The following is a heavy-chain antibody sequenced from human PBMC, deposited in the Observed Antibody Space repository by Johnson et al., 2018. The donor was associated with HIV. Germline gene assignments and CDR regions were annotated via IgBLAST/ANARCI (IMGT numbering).Heavy chain of an antibody. J-gene: IGHJ3*02. CDR1: GFTVSSNY. CDR3: ARALEVGATTANEAFDI. Sequence: QMLLVESGGGLIQPGGSLRLSCAASGFTVSSNYMSWVRQAPGKGLEWVAVISYDGSSKYYADSVKGRFTIARDNSKNTLYLQMNSLRAEDTAVYYCARALEVGATTANEAFDIWGQGTMVTVSS. V-gene: IGHV3-30-3*01. D-gene: IGHD1-26*01. CDR2: ISYDGSSK.